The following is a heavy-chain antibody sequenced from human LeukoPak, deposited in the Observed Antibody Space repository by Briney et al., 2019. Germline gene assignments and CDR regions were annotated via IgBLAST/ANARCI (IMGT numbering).Heavy chain of an antibody. Sequence: ASVKDSCKASGYTFTSYGISWVRQAPGQGLEWMGWISAYNGNTNYAQKLQGRVTMTTDTSTSTAYMELRSLRSDDTAVYYCARGGYSYGYAVNWFDPWGQGTLVTVSS. D-gene: IGHD5-18*01. CDR1: GYTFTSYG. J-gene: IGHJ5*02. V-gene: IGHV1-18*01. CDR2: ISAYNGNT. CDR3: ARGGYSYGYAVNWFDP.